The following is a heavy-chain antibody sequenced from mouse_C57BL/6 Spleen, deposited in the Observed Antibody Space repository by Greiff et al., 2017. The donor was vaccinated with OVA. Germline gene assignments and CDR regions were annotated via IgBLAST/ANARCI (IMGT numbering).Heavy chain of an antibody. J-gene: IGHJ3*01. CDR3: ARSSPIYYYGSSFAY. CDR2: IWSGGST. V-gene: IGHV2-2*01. Sequence: VKLMESGPGLVQPSQSLSITCTVSGFSLTSYGVHWVRQSPGKGLEWLGVIWSGGSTDYNAAFISRLSISKDNSKSQVFFKMNSLQADDTAIYYCARSSPIYYYGSSFAYWGQGTLVTVSA. D-gene: IGHD1-1*01. CDR1: GFSLTSYG.